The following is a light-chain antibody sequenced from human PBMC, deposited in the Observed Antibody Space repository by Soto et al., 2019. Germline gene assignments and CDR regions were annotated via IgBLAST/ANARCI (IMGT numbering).Light chain of an antibody. V-gene: IGKV1-9*01. J-gene: IGKJ4*01. CDR3: QQLNGYLELT. CDR1: QGISTY. Sequence: DIQLTQSPSFLSASVGDRVTITCRASQGISTYLAWYQQKLGKAPKLLIYDASTLRSGVPSRFSGSRSGTEFTLTISSLQPEDFATYYCQQLNGYLELTFGGGTKVDIK. CDR2: DAS.